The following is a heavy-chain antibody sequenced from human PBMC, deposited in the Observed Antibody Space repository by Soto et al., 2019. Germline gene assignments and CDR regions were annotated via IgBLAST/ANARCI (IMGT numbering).Heavy chain of an antibody. D-gene: IGHD3-22*01. J-gene: IGHJ5*02. Sequence: SVKVSCKASGGTFSSYAISWVRQAPGQGLEWMGGIIPIFGTANYAQKFQGRVTITADESTSTAYMELSSLRSEDTAVYYCAREPWRDYYDSSGYSSSWGQGTLVTVSS. CDR3: AREPWRDYYDSSGYSSS. CDR1: GGTFSSYA. V-gene: IGHV1-69*13. CDR2: IIPIFGTA.